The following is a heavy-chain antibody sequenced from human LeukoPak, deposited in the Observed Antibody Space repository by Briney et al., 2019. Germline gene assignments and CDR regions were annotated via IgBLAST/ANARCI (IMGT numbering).Heavy chain of an antibody. D-gene: IGHD3-22*01. CDR3: ASPRSYYDSSGYYIS. CDR1: GGSVSSGSYY. Sequence: SETLSLTCTVSGGSVSSGSYYWSWIRQPPGKGLEWIGYIYYSGSTNYNPSLKSRVTISVDTSKNQFSLKLSSVTAADTAVYYCASPRSYYDSSGYYISWGQGTLVTVSS. V-gene: IGHV4-61*01. CDR2: IYYSGST. J-gene: IGHJ5*02.